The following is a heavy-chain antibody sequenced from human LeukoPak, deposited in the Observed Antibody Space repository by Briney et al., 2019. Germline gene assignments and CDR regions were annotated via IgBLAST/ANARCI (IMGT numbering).Heavy chain of an antibody. Sequence: GGSLRLSCAASGFTFSSYAMSWVRQAPGKGLEWVSAISGSGVSTYYADSVKGRFTISRDNSKNTLYLQMNSLRAEDTAVYYCAKDLVRGIAAAAKPILGAFFGLFDYWGQGTLVTVSS. V-gene: IGHV3-23*01. J-gene: IGHJ4*02. D-gene: IGHD6-13*01. CDR3: AKDLVRGIAAAAKPILGAFFGLFDY. CDR1: GFTFSSYA. CDR2: ISGSGVST.